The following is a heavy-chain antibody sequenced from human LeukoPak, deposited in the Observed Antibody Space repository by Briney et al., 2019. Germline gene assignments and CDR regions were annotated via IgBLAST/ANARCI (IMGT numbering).Heavy chain of an antibody. CDR3: ATIVATRFFYYYGMDV. J-gene: IGHJ6*02. CDR1: GGTFSSYA. V-gene: IGHV1-69*04. CDR2: IIPILGIA. D-gene: IGHD5-12*01. Sequence: SVKVSCKASGGTFSSYAISWVRQAPGQGLEWMGRIIPILGIANYAQKFQGRVTITADKSTSTAYMELSSLRSEDTAVYYCATIVATRFFYYYGMDVWGQGTTVTVSS.